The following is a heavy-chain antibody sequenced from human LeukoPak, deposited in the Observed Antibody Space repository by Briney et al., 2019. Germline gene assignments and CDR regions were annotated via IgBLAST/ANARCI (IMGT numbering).Heavy chain of an antibody. J-gene: IGHJ6*03. Sequence: SETLSLTCTVSGGSISSYYWSWIRQPAGKGLEWIGRIYTSGSTNYNPSLKSRVTISVDTSKNQFSLKLSSVTAADTAVYYCARVTRESPYYYYYMDVWGKGTTVTISS. CDR3: ARVTRESPYYYYYMDV. CDR2: IYTSGST. V-gene: IGHV4-4*07. CDR1: GGSISSYY.